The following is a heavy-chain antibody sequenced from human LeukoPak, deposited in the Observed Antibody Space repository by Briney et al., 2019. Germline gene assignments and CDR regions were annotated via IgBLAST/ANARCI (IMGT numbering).Heavy chain of an antibody. D-gene: IGHD2-8*01. J-gene: IGHJ4*02. V-gene: IGHV3-23*01. CDR2: ISGSGGST. CDR3: AKDGYCTNGVCEYYFDY. CDR1: GFTLSSYA. Sequence: GGSLRLSCAASGFTLSSYAMSWVRQAPGKGLEWVSAISGSGGSTYYADSVKGRFTISRDNSKNTLYLQMNSLRAEDTAVYYCAKDGYCTNGVCEYYFDYWGQGTLVTVSS.